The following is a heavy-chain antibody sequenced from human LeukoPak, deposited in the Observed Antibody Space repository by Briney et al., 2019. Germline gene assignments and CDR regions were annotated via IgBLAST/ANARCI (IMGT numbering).Heavy chain of an antibody. CDR2: INYSGST. CDR1: GDSISDCY. D-gene: IGHD3-10*01. V-gene: IGHV4-59*01. J-gene: IGHJ4*02. CDR3: ARDSGPSGSYRFDN. Sequence: SETLSLTCTVSGDSISDCYWTWIRQTPGKGLEWIGYINYSGSTNYNPSLKSRVTMAVDTSKNHFSLKLTSVTAADTAVYYCARDSGPSGSYRFDNWGQGTLVTVSS.